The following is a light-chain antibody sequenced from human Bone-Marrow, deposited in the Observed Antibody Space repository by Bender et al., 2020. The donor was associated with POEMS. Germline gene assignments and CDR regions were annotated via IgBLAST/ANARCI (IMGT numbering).Light chain of an antibody. Sequence: SYVLTQPPSVSVAPGQTARITCGGNNIGDKSVQWYQQKPGQAPVLVVYDDSARPSGVPDRFSGSKSGTSASLAITGLQSDDEAIYFCVAWDASLNGWVFGGGTKLTVL. V-gene: IGLV3-21*02. CDR1: NIGDKS. CDR2: DDS. CDR3: VAWDASLNGWV. J-gene: IGLJ3*02.